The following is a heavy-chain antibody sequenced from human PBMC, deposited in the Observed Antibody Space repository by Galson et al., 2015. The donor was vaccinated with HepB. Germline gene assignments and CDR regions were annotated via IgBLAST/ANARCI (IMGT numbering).Heavy chain of an antibody. Sequence: SVKASCKASGGTFSSYAISWVRQAPGQGLEWMGGIIPIFGTANYAQKFQGRVTITADESTSTAYMELSSLRSEDTAVYYCARDHSGFEWELPGYYYYGMDVWGQGTTVTVSS. CDR3: ARDHSGFEWELPGYYYYGMDV. CDR1: GGTFSSYA. CDR2: IIPIFGTA. D-gene: IGHD1-26*01. J-gene: IGHJ6*02. V-gene: IGHV1-69*13.